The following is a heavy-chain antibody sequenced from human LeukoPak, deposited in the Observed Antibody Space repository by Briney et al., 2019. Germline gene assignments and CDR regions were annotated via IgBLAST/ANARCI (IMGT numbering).Heavy chain of an antibody. J-gene: IGHJ4*02. D-gene: IGHD2-15*01. V-gene: IGHV3-21*01. CDR1: GFTFSDYS. CDR3: VRERYRRGCCFDY. CDR2: ISSGSTYI. Sequence: PGGSLRLSCAASGFTFSDYSMNWVRQAPGKGLEWVSSISSGSTYISYADSVKGRFTISRDNAENSLYLQLKSLRAEDTAVYFCVRERYRRGCCFDYWGQGTLVTVSS.